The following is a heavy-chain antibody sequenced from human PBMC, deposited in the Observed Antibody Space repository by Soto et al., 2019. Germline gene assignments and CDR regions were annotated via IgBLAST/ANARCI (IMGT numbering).Heavy chain of an antibody. V-gene: IGHV6-1*01. CDR1: GDSVSSNSAA. Sequence: SQTLSLTCAISGDSVSSNSAAWNWIRQSPSRGLEWLGRTYYRSKWYNDYAVSVKSRITINPDTSKNQFSLQLNSVTPEDTAVYYCARGARSGENYYYYGMDVWGQGTTVTVSS. CDR2: TYYRSKWYN. D-gene: IGHD3-3*01. J-gene: IGHJ6*02. CDR3: ARGARSGENYYYYGMDV.